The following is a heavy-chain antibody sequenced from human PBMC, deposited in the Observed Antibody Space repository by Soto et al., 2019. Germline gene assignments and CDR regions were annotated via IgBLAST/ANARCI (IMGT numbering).Heavy chain of an antibody. CDR2: ISYDASAS. J-gene: IGHJ4*02. CDR1: GITFSAFA. V-gene: IGHV3-30-3*01. D-gene: IGHD3-22*01. Sequence: QVQLVESGGGVVQPGTSLRLSCAASGITFSAFAMHWVRQAPGKGLEWVARISYDASASSNADSVKGRFHISRDNSRSTLYLQMNSLRTEDTAIYYCVRDYNDGSGRFDYWGQGALVTVSS. CDR3: VRDYNDGSGRFDY.